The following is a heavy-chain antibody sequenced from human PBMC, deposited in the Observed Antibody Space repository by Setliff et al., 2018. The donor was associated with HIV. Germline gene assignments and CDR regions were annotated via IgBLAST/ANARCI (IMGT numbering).Heavy chain of an antibody. J-gene: IGHJ5*02. CDR2: IFHSGNT. CDR3: ARSTVGAGASFP. CDR1: GSSIISSHW. D-gene: IGHD1-26*01. V-gene: IGHV4-4*02. Sequence: SETLSLTCTVSGSSIISSHWWSWVRQPPGKGLEWIGEIFHSGNTNFNPSLNSRVTISLDASKNQFSLRLTSLTAADTAIYYCARSTVGAGASFPWGRGILVTVSS.